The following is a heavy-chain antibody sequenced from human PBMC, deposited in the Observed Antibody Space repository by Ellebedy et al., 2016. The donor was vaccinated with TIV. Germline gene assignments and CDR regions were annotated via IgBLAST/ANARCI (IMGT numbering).Heavy chain of an antibody. CDR1: GGSISSGGYY. CDR3: AREGEDYGDYYYYYGMDV. D-gene: IGHD4-17*01. J-gene: IGHJ6*02. Sequence: SETLSLTXTVSGGSISSGGYYWSWIRQHPGKGLEWIGYIYYSGSTYYNPSLKSRVTISVDTSKNQFSLKLSSVTAADTAVYYCAREGEDYGDYYYYYGMDVWGQGTTVTVSS. V-gene: IGHV4-31*03. CDR2: IYYSGST.